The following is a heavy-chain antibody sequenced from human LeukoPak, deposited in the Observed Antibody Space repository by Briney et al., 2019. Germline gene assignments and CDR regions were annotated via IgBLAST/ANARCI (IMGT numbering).Heavy chain of an antibody. Sequence: ASVTVSFTASGYTFTIYAMHWVRQAPGQRLEWMGWINAGNGNTKYSQKFQGRVTITRDTSASTAYMELSSLRSEDTAVYYCARMRYTGFDPWGQGTLVTVSS. CDR1: GYTFTIYA. CDR2: INAGNGNT. D-gene: IGHD5-18*01. V-gene: IGHV1-3*01. CDR3: ARMRYTGFDP. J-gene: IGHJ5*02.